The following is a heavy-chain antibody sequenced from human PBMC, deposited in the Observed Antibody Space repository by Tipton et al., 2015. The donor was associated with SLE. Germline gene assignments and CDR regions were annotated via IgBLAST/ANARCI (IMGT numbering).Heavy chain of an antibody. J-gene: IGHJ5*02. Sequence: QSGPEVKKPRASVKVSCKASGYTFTSYGISWVRQAPGQGLEWMGGIIPIFGTANYAQKFQGRVTITAEESTSTAYMELSSLRSEDTAAYYCARDHHCTNGVGQGFDPWGEGSLVIVAS. D-gene: IGHD2-8*01. V-gene: IGHV1-69*13. CDR3: ARDHHCTNGVGQGFDP. CDR2: IIPIFGTA. CDR1: GYTFTSYG.